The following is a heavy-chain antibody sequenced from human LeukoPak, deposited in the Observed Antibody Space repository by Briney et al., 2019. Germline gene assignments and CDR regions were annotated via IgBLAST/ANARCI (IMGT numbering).Heavy chain of an antibody. CDR3: ARDLVGARADY. Sequence: GGSLRLSCAASGFTFSSYWLSWVRQAPGKGLEWVANIKQDGSEKYYVDSVKGRFTISRDNAKNSLYLQMNSLRAEDTAVYYCARDLVGARADYWGQGTLVTVSS. J-gene: IGHJ4*02. CDR2: IKQDGSEK. V-gene: IGHV3-7*01. CDR1: GFTFSSYW. D-gene: IGHD1-26*01.